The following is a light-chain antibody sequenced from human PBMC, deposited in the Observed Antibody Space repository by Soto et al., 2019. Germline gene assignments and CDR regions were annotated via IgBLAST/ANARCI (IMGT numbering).Light chain of an antibody. V-gene: IGKV3-20*01. J-gene: IGKJ1*01. CDR3: QQYGISPT. CDR2: DVS. CDR1: HSVTSNY. Sequence: EIVLTQSPGTLSLSPGERATLSCRASHSVTSNYLAWYQQKPGQAPRLLIYDVSSMATGIPDRVSGSGSGTDFTLTISRLEPVDFAVYYCQQYGISPTFGQGTKVEIK.